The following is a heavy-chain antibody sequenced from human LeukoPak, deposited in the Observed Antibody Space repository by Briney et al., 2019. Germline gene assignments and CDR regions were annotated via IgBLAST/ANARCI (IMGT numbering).Heavy chain of an antibody. D-gene: IGHD2-21*02. V-gene: IGHV1-2*02. Sequence: GAAVKVSCKASGYTFTGYYMHWVRQAPGQGLEWMGWINPNSGGTNYAQKFQGRVTLTRDTSISTAYMELSRLRSDDTAVYYCARAYCGGDCYRPVAFDIWGQGTMVTV. CDR2: INPNSGGT. J-gene: IGHJ3*02. CDR1: GYTFTGYY. CDR3: ARAYCGGDCYRPVAFDI.